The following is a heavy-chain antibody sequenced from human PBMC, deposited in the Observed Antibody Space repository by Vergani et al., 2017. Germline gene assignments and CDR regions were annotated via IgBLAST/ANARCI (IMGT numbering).Heavy chain of an antibody. D-gene: IGHD6-19*01. J-gene: IGHJ5*02. CDR1: GASIRSSNYY. Sequence: QLQLQESGPGLVKPSATLSLTCSVSGASIRSSNYYWGWIRQPPGKGLEWIASIYYSGSTYYNPFLKSRVTISVDTSKNQFSLKLSSVTAADTAVYFCARHSTVEWLVILVWIDPWGQGILVTVSS. CDR2: IYYSGST. V-gene: IGHV4-39*01. CDR3: ARHSTVEWLVILVWIDP.